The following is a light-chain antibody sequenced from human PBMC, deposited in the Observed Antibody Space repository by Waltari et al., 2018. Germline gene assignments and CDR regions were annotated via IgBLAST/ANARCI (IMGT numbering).Light chain of an antibody. Sequence: ETVMTQYPVTLSVSPGERATLYCRASQTISSNLAWYQQKPGQAPRLLIYGASTRATGIPARFSGSGSGTEFTLTISSLQSEDFAVYYCQQYNNWPPGTFGPGTKVEIK. J-gene: IGKJ1*01. CDR2: GAS. V-gene: IGKV3-15*01. CDR3: QQYNNWPPGT. CDR1: QTISSN.